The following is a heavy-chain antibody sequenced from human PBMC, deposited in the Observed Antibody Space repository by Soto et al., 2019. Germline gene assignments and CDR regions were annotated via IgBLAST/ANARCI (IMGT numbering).Heavy chain of an antibody. CDR3: ALRRNEEYFGRGSSGWYFDY. J-gene: IGHJ4*02. CDR2: IYYSGST. V-gene: IGHV4-39*07. Sequence: SQTLSLTCTVSGGSISSSSYYWGWIRQPPGKGLEWIGSIYYSGSTYYNPSLKSRVTISVDTSKNQFSLKLSSVTAVDTAVYYCALRRNEEYFGRGSSGWYFDYWGQGTLVTVSS. D-gene: IGHD6-19*01. CDR1: GGSISSSSYY.